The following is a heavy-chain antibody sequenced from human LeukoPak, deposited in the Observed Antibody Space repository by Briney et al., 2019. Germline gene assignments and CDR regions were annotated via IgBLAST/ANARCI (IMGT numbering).Heavy chain of an antibody. CDR1: GFTVSNNY. V-gene: IGHV3-53*01. J-gene: IGHJ3*01. CDR3: ATSRGRGALDL. CDR2: IYSGGST. Sequence: GGSLRLSCAASGFTVSNNYMSWVRQAPGKGLEWVSVIYSGGSTYYADSVKGRFTISRDSSKNTLYLQMNNLRAEDTAVYYCATSRGRGALDLWGQGTMVTVSS.